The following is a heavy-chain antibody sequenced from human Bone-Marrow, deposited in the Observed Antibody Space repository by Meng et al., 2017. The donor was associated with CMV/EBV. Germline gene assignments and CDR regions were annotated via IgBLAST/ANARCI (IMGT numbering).Heavy chain of an antibody. D-gene: IGHD6-6*01. J-gene: IGHJ5*02. V-gene: IGHV1-69*05. CDR3: ASRWVRGSSSVWFDP. Sequence: SVKVSCKASGGTFSSYAISWVRQAPGQGLEWMGGIIPIFGTANYAQKFQGRVTITTDESTSTAYMELSSLRSEDTAVYYCASRWVRGSSSVWFDPLGQGTLVTVSS. CDR2: IIPIFGTA. CDR1: GGTFSSYA.